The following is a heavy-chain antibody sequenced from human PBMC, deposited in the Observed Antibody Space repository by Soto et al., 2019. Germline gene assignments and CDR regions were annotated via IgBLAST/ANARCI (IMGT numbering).Heavy chain of an antibody. CDR2: ISAYNGNT. D-gene: IGHD3-3*01. CDR3: ATEADFWSGLDY. J-gene: IGHJ4*02. V-gene: IGHV1-18*01. Sequence: ASVKVSCKASGYTFTSYGISWVRQAPGQGLEWMGWISAYNGNTNYAQKLQGRVTMTTDTSTGTAYMELRSLRSEDTAVYYCATEADFWSGLDYWGQGTLVTVSS. CDR1: GYTFTSYG.